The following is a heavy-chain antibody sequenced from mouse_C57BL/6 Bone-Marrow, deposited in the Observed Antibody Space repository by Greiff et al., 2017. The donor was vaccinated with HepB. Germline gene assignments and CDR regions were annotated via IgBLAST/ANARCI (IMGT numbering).Heavy chain of an antibody. J-gene: IGHJ1*03. Sequence: EVQGVESGGGLVQSGRSLRLSCATSGFTFSDFYMEWVRQAPGKGLEWIAASRNKANDYTTEYSASVKGRFIVSRDTSQSILYLQMNALRAEDTAIYYCARDARYYGSRDWYFDVWGTGTTVTVSS. CDR2: SRNKANDYTT. CDR3: ARDARYYGSRDWYFDV. V-gene: IGHV7-1*01. CDR1: GFTFSDFY. D-gene: IGHD1-1*01.